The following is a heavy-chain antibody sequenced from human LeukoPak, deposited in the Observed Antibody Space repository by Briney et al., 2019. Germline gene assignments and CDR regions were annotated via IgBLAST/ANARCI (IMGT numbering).Heavy chain of an antibody. CDR1: GGSISSSNNY. Sequence: SETLSLTCTVSGGSISSSNNYWVWIRQPPGKGLEWIGGIHYSGSTYYYPSLKSRVTISVDTSKNQFSLKLSSVTAADTAVYYCARDVRDSSGYYLRAFGYWGQGTLVTVPS. J-gene: IGHJ4*02. D-gene: IGHD3-22*01. V-gene: IGHV4-39*07. CDR3: ARDVRDSSGYYLRAFGY. CDR2: IHYSGST.